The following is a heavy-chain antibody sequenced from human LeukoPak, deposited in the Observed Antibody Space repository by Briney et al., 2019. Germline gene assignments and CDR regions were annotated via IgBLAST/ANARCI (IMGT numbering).Heavy chain of an antibody. V-gene: IGHV1-69*06. CDR3: ARERYMYDFWSGYYNFDY. CDR1: GGTFSSYA. J-gene: IGHJ4*02. Sequence: GASVKVSCKASGGTFSSYAISWVRQAPGQGLEWMGGIIPTFGTANYAQKFQGRVTITADKSTSTAYMELSSLRSEDTAVYYCARERYMYDFWSGYYNFDYWGQGTLVTVSS. D-gene: IGHD3-3*01. CDR2: IIPTFGTA.